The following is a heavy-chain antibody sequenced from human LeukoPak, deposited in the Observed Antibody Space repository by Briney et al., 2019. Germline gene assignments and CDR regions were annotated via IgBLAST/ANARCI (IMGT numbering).Heavy chain of an antibody. V-gene: IGHV3-21*01. CDR1: GFMFRSYS. J-gene: IGHJ3*02. D-gene: IGHD3-10*01. CDR2: ISSSSSYI. Sequence: PGRSLRLSCAASGFMFRSYSMNWVRQAPGKGLEWVSSISSSSSYIFYADSVKGRFTISRDNAKKSLSLQMNSLRAEDTAVYYCARDRGEDYYGSGNYLRAFDIWGQGTMVTVSS. CDR3: ARDRGEDYYGSGNYLRAFDI.